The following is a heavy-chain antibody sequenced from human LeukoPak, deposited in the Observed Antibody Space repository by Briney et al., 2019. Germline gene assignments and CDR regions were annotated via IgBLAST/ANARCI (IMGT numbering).Heavy chain of an antibody. J-gene: IGHJ4*02. CDR1: GYTFTGYY. D-gene: IGHD5-24*01. CDR3: ARDRRRDGYKSSLDY. Sequence: GASVKVSCKASGYTFTGYYMHWVRQAPGQGLEWMGWINPNSGGTNYAQKFQGRVTMTRDTSISTAYMELSRLRSDDTAVYYCARDRRRDGYKSSLDYWGQGTLVTVSS. CDR2: INPNSGGT. V-gene: IGHV1-2*02.